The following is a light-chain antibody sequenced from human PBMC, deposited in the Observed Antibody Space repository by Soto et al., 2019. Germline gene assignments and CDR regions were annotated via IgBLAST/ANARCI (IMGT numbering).Light chain of an antibody. J-gene: IGLJ1*01. Sequence: QYVLTQPRSVSGSPGQSVTISCTGTSSDVGGYDYVSWYQQHPGKAPKLMIHDVNERHSGVPDRFSGSKSDNTDSLRISGLQPDDEAEYCCCSYGGTLTYRYVFGPGTQHTVL. CDR1: SSDVGGYDY. V-gene: IGLV2-11*01. CDR3: CSYGGTLTYRYV. CDR2: DVN.